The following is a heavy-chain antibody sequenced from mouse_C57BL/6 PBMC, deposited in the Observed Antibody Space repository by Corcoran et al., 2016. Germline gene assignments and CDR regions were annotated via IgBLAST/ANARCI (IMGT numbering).Heavy chain of an antibody. J-gene: IGHJ3*01. CDR1: GYSITSGSY. D-gene: IGHD2-2*01. CDR2: ISYDGSN. CDR3: ASRGYGWFAY. Sequence: DVQLQESGSGLVKPSQSLSLTCSVTGYSITSGSYWNWNRQFPGNKLEWMGYISYDGSNNYNPSLKNRIYITRDTSKNQFFLKLNSVTTEDTATYYCASRGYGWFAYWGQGTLVTVSA. V-gene: IGHV3-6*01.